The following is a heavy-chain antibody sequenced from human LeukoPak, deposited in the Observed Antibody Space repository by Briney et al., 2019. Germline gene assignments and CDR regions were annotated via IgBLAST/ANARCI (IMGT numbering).Heavy chain of an antibody. CDR3: ARGYCSGGSCYRQDPYNWFDP. CDR1: GYTFTGYY. J-gene: IGHJ5*02. V-gene: IGHV1-2*02. CDR2: INPNSGGT. D-gene: IGHD2-15*01. Sequence: ASVKVSCKASGYTFTGYYMHWVRQAPGQGLEWRGWINPNSGGTNYAQKFQGRVTMTRDTSISTAYMELSRLRSDDTAVYYCARGYCSGGSCYRQDPYNWFDPWGQGTLVTVSS.